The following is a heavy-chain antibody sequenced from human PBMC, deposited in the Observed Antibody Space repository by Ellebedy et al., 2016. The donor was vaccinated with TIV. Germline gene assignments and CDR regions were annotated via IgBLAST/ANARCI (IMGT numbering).Heavy chain of an antibody. Sequence: GESLKISCAASGFTFSNYWMKWVRQAPGKGLEWVANIKQDGSEKYYVDSVKGRFTISRDNAKNSLFLQMNSLRVEDTAVYFCAWGGYGGPFDCWGQGTLVTLSP. J-gene: IGHJ4*02. V-gene: IGHV3-7*03. CDR3: AWGGYGGPFDC. CDR1: GFTFSNYW. D-gene: IGHD3-16*01. CDR2: IKQDGSEK.